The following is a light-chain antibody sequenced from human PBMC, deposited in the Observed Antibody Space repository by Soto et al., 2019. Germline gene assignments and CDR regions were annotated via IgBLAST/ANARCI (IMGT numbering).Light chain of an antibody. J-gene: IGKJ1*01. V-gene: IGKV1-39*01. Sequence: DIQMTQSPSSLSASVGDRVTITCRASQTIGPYLNWYQQKPNKAPRLLLYSTSTLQSGVPSRFSGSRSGTDFTLTISSLQPEDFATYYCQQGYNSPPTFGQGTKVEVK. CDR1: QTIGPY. CDR2: STS. CDR3: QQGYNSPPT.